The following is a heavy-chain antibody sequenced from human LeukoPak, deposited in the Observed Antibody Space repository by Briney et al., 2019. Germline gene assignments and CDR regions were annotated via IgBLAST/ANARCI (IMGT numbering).Heavy chain of an antibody. CDR2: ISAYNGNT. CDR1: GYTFTSYG. D-gene: IGHD3-22*01. J-gene: IGHJ4*02. CDR3: ARDNYYDSSGYSGY. V-gene: IGHV1-18*01. Sequence: GASVTVSCKASGYTFTSYGISWVRQAPGQGLEWMGWISAYNGNTNYAQKLQGRVTMTTDTSTSTAYMELRSLRSDDTAVYYCARDNYYDSSGYSGYWGQGTLVTVSS.